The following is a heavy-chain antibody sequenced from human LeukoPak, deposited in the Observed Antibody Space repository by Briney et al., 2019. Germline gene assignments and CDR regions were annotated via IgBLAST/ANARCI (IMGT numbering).Heavy chain of an antibody. Sequence: ASVKVSCKASGYTFTGHYMHWVRQAPGQGLEWMGWINPNSGDTNYAQKFQGRVTMTRDTSISTAYMELSSLRSEDTAVYYCALGARAAYCSGGSCGGDWFDPWGQGTLVTVSS. J-gene: IGHJ5*02. D-gene: IGHD2-15*01. CDR2: INPNSGDT. V-gene: IGHV1-2*02. CDR3: ALGARAAYCSGGSCGGDWFDP. CDR1: GYTFTGHY.